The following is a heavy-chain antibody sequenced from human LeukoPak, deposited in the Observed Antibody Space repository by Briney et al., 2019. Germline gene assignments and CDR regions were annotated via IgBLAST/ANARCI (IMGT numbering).Heavy chain of an antibody. V-gene: IGHV3-23*01. CDR1: GFTFSSYG. CDR2: ISGSGGST. D-gene: IGHD3/OR15-3a*01. CDR3: SRDLGTGRPHDF. Sequence: AGGSLRLSCAASGFTFSSYGMSWVRQAPGKGLEWVSAISGSGGSTYYADSVKGRFTISRDNSKNTLYLQMNSLRAEDTALYYCSRDLGTGRPHDFWGQGTLVTVSS. J-gene: IGHJ4*02.